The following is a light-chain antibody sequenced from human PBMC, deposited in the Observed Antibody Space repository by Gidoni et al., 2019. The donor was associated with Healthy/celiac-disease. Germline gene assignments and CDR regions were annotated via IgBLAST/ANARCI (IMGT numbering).Light chain of an antibody. CDR3: QHRRT. V-gene: IGKV3-11*01. CDR1: QSVSSY. J-gene: IGKJ2*01. CDR2: DAS. Sequence: EIVLTQSPATLSLSPGERATLSCRASQSVSSYLAWYQQKPGQAPRLLIYDASNRATGIPARFSGSGSGTDFTLTISSLEPEDFAGYYCQHRRTFGQXTKLEIK.